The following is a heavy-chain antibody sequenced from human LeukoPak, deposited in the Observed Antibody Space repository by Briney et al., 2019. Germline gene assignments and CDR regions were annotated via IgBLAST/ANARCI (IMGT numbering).Heavy chain of an antibody. Sequence: ASVKVSCKASGYTFTGYYTHWVRQAPGQGLEWMGRINPNSGGTNYAQKFQGRVTMTRDTSISTAYMELSRLRSDDTAVYYCARENMVYAIVDWGQGTLVTVSS. CDR2: INPNSGGT. CDR1: GYTFTGYY. V-gene: IGHV1-2*06. CDR3: ARENMVYAIVD. D-gene: IGHD2-8*01. J-gene: IGHJ4*02.